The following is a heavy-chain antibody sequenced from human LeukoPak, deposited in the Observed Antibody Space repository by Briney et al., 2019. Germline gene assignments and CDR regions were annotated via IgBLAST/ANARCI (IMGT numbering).Heavy chain of an antibody. D-gene: IGHD3-10*01. CDR2: INPSGGST. CDR3: ARAYYGSGKTYYYYGLDV. CDR1: GYTSISYY. Sequence: GASVKVSCKASGYTSISYYMHWVRQAPGQGLEWMGIINPSGGSTSYAQKFQARVTMTRDTSTSTVYMELSSLRSEDTAVYYCARAYYGSGKTYYYYGLDVWGQGTTVTVSS. J-gene: IGHJ6*02. V-gene: IGHV1-46*01.